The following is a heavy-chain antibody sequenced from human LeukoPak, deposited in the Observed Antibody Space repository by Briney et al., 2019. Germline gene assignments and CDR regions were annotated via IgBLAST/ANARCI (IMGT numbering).Heavy chain of an antibody. CDR3: ARDSGGYYDY. CDR1: GYTFTSYH. V-gene: IGHV1-46*01. D-gene: IGHD3-16*01. Sequence: ASVKVSCKSSGYTFTSYHIHWGRQAPGQGLEWMGIINPSGGSTTYAQNFQGRVTMTRDTSTSTLYMDLSSLRSEDTALYYCARDSGGYYDYWGKGTLVTVSS. CDR2: INPSGGST. J-gene: IGHJ4*02.